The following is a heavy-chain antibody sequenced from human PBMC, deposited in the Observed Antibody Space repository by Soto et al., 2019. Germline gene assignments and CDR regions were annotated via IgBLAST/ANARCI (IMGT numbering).Heavy chain of an antibody. J-gene: IGHJ4*02. CDR1: GFTFSSYA. CDR3: AKDMVRDYDFWSGYDY. CDR2: ISGSGGST. Sequence: QPGGSLRLSCAASGFTFSSYAMSWVRQAPGKGLEWVSAISGSGGSTYYADSVKGRFTISRDNSKNTLYLQMNSLRAEDTAVYYCAKDMVRDYDFWSGYDYWGQGTLVTVSS. D-gene: IGHD3-3*01. V-gene: IGHV3-23*01.